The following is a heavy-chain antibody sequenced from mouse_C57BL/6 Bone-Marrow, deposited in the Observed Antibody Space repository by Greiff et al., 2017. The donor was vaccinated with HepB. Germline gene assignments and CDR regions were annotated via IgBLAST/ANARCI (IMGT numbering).Heavy chain of an antibody. V-gene: IGHV12-3*01. CDR2: ITHSGET. CDR1: GFPITSGYY. J-gene: IGHJ4*01. D-gene: IGHD4-1*01. Sequence: QVQLKESGPGLVKPSQSLFLTCSITGFPITSGYYWIWIRQSPGKPLEWMGYITHSGETFYNPSLQSPISITRETSKNQFFLQLNSVTTEDTAMYYCAGAVLGNAMDYWGQGTSVTVSS. CDR3: AGAVLGNAMDY.